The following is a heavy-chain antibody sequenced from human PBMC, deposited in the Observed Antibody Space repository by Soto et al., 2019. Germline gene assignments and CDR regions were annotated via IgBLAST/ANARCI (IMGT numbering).Heavy chain of an antibody. J-gene: IGHJ5*02. Sequence: QVQLQQWGAGLLKPSETLSLTCAVYGGSFSGYYWSWIRQPPGKGLAWIGEINHSGSTNYNPSLKSRVTISVDTSKNQFALELSSVSAADTAVYYCARCPRGWFGELRGWFDPWGQGTLVTVSS. D-gene: IGHD3-10*01. CDR3: ARCPRGWFGELRGWFDP. CDR1: GGSFSGYY. CDR2: INHSGST. V-gene: IGHV4-34*01.